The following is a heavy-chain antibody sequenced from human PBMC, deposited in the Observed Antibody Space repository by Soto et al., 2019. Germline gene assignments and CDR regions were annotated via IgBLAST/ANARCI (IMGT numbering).Heavy chain of an antibody. D-gene: IGHD2-15*01. J-gene: IGHJ3*01. V-gene: IGHV4-59*02. Sequence: WKTLSLTCRVSGGSVRGPYWAWIRQSPGQGLEWLAQLFFLGSGGIKTHPSHTSTVCLSVVPSTHPISLRLTSVTAADTAVYYCARAFYHSSGAGVAFDLWGPGTMVTVSS. CDR2: LFFLGSGGI. CDR1: GGSVRGPY. CDR3: ARAFYHSSGAGVAFDL.